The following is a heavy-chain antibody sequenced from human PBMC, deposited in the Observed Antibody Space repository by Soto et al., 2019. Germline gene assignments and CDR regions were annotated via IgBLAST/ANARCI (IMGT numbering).Heavy chain of an antibody. J-gene: IGHJ2*01. Sequence: QVQLVESGGGVVQPGRSLGLSCAASGFTFSSNGMHWARQAPGKGLEWVAVIWYDGSRKYYAEPVKGRFTISRDNSKHPLSLQMTSLRAEDTAVYYCVTGLGSWYFDLWGRGTLVSVSS. D-gene: IGHD7-27*01. CDR3: VTGLGSWYFDL. V-gene: IGHV3-33*01. CDR2: IWYDGSRK. CDR1: GFTFSSNG.